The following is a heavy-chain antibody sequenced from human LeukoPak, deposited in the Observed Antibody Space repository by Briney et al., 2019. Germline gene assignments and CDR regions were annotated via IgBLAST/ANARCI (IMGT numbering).Heavy chain of an antibody. D-gene: IGHD6-6*01. J-gene: IGHJ4*02. Sequence: ASVKVSCKASGYTFTGYYMHWVRQAPGQGLEWMGWINPNSGGTNYAQKFQGRVTMTRDTSISTAYMELSRLRSDDTAVYYCARAAYSSSSGLGYWGQGTLVTVSS. CDR2: INPNSGGT. CDR3: ARAAYSSSSGLGY. CDR1: GYTFTGYY. V-gene: IGHV1-2*02.